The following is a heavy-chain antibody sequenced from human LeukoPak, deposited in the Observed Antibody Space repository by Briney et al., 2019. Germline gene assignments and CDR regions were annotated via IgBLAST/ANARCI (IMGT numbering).Heavy chain of an antibody. CDR1: GYTFTGYY. D-gene: IGHD5-24*01. CDR3: ARGGRDGYKPTGY. CDR2: INPNSGGT. J-gene: IGHJ4*02. V-gene: IGHV1-2*06. Sequence: ASVKVSCEASGYTFTGYYMHWVRQAPGQGLEWMGRINPNSGGTNYAQKFQGRVTMTRDTSISTAYMELSRLRSDDTAVYHCARGGRDGYKPTGYWGQGTLVTVSS.